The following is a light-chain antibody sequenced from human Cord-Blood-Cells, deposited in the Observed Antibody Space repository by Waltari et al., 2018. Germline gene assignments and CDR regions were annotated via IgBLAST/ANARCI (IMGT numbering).Light chain of an antibody. V-gene: IGLV3-1*01. CDR3: QAWDSSVV. CDR2: QDS. J-gene: IGLJ2*01. Sequence: SYELTQPPSVSVSPGQTAIITGPGDHLGDKYACWYQQKPGQSPVLVISQDSKRPSGIPERFSGSNSGNTATLTISGTQAMDEADYYCQAWDSSVVFGGGTKLTVL. CDR1: HLGDKY.